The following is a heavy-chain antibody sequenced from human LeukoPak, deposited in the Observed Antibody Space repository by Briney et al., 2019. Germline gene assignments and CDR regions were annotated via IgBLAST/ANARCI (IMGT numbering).Heavy chain of an antibody. J-gene: IGHJ4*02. Sequence: ASVKFSCKASGYTFTSYGISWVRQAPGQGLEWMGWISAYNGNTNYAQKLQGRVTMTTDTSTSTAYMELRSLRSDDTAVYYCARDRAWFGELPSQLWGQGTLVTVSS. CDR3: ARDRAWFGELPSQL. V-gene: IGHV1-18*04. CDR2: ISAYNGNT. D-gene: IGHD3-10*01. CDR1: GYTFTSYG.